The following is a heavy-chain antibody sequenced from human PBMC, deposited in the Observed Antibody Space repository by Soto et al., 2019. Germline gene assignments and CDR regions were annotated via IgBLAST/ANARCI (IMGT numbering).Heavy chain of an antibody. J-gene: IGHJ6*02. D-gene: IGHD3-16*01. CDR3: ARDGSLGFGASYGMDV. CDR1: GFTFSSYG. CDR2: IWYDGSNK. V-gene: IGHV3-33*01. Sequence: GGSLRLSCAASGFTFSSYGMHWVRQAPGKGLEWVAVIWYDGSNKYYADSVKGRFTISRDNSKNTLYLQMNSLRAEDTAVYYCARDGSLGFGASYGMDVWGQGTTVTVSS.